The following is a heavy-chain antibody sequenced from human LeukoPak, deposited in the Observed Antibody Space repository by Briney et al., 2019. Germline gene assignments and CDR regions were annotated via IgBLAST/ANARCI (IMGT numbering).Heavy chain of an antibody. V-gene: IGHV3-23*01. CDR2: ISGSGGST. Sequence: PGGSLRLSCAASGFTFSSYAMSWVRQAPGKGLEWVSAISGSGGSTYYADSVKGRFTISIDNSKNTLYLQMNSLRAEDTAVYYCAKGAYGSGTMGNWFDPWGQGTLVTVSS. CDR1: GFTFSSYA. D-gene: IGHD3-10*01. CDR3: AKGAYGSGTMGNWFDP. J-gene: IGHJ5*02.